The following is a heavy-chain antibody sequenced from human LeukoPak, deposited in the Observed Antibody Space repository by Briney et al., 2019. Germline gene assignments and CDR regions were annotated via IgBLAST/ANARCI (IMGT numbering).Heavy chain of an antibody. CDR1: GFTFSSYA. J-gene: IGHJ4*02. D-gene: IGHD6-13*01. CDR3: TYSSSWYWFDY. Sequence: GGSLRLSCAASGFTFSSYAMSWVRQAPGKGLEWVSAISGSGGSTYYADSVKGRFTISRDNSKNTLYLQMNSLRAEDTAVYYCTYSSSWYWFDYWGQATLVTVSS. V-gene: IGHV3-23*01. CDR2: ISGSGGST.